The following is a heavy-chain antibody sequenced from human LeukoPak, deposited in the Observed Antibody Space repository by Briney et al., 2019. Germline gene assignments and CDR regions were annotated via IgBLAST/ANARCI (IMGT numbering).Heavy chain of an antibody. Sequence: PGGSLRLSCAASGFTFSSYEMNWVRQAPGKGLEWVSYISSSGSTIYYADSVKGRFTISRDNAKNSLYLQINSLRAEDTAVYYCARVLNLMVRGVIGYWGQGTLVTVSS. D-gene: IGHD3-10*01. CDR1: GFTFSSYE. CDR2: ISSSGSTI. CDR3: ARVLNLMVRGVIGY. J-gene: IGHJ4*02. V-gene: IGHV3-48*03.